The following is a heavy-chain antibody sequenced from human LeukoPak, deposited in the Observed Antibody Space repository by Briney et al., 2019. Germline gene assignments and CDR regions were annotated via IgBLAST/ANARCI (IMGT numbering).Heavy chain of an antibody. CDR2: INTNSGGT. CDR3: ASLRGGFGELLVDI. J-gene: IGHJ3*02. Sequence: ASVKVSCKASGYTFTGYYMHWVRQAPGQGLEWMGWINTNSGGTNYAQKFQGRVTMTRDTSISTAYMELSRLRSDDTAVYYCASLRGGFGELLVDIWGQGTMVTVSS. CDR1: GYTFTGYY. V-gene: IGHV1-2*02. D-gene: IGHD3-10*01.